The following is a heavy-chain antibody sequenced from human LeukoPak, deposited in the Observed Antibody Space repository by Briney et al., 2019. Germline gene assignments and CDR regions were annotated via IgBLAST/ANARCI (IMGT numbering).Heavy chain of an antibody. J-gene: IGHJ5*02. Sequence: GGSLRLSCAASGFTFSSYAMSWVRQAPGKGLEWVSGISGSGGSTYYADSVKGRFTISRDNSKNTLYLQMNSLRAEDTAVYSCAKASPSIVVVPAATWGQGTLVTVSS. CDR1: GFTFSSYA. CDR3: AKASPSIVVVPAAT. CDR2: ISGSGGST. V-gene: IGHV3-23*01. D-gene: IGHD2-2*01.